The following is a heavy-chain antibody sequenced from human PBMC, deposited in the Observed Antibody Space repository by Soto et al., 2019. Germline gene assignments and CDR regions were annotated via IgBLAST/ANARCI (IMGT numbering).Heavy chain of an antibody. Sequence: QVQLVESGGGVVQPGRSLRLSCAASGFTFSSYAMHWVRQAPGKGLEWVAVISYDGSNKYYADSVKGRFTISRDNSKNTLDQRLTSRRAEDTAGYYCARGDDYGDRKADWGQGTLVTVSS. V-gene: IGHV3-30-3*01. CDR2: ISYDGSNK. CDR3: ARGDDYGDRKAD. CDR1: GFTFSSYA. J-gene: IGHJ4*02. D-gene: IGHD4-17*01.